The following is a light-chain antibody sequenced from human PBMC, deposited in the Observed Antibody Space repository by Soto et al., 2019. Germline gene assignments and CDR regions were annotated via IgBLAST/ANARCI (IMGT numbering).Light chain of an antibody. CDR2: SNI. CDR1: SSNLGADYD. Sequence: QSVLTQPPSVCGAPGQRVTFSCIGGSSNLGADYDVHWYQRLPGTAPKLLVYSNINRRSGVPDRFSGSKSGASAALAITGLQAEDYADYYCQSYDSSLGFVFGTGTKVTVL. J-gene: IGLJ1*01. V-gene: IGLV1-40*01. CDR3: QSYDSSLGFV.